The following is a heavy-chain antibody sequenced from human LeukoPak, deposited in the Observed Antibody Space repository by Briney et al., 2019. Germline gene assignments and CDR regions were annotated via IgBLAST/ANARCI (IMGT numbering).Heavy chain of an antibody. CDR1: GYSFTSYW. J-gene: IGHJ6*03. V-gene: IGHV5-51*01. CDR3: ARQHSSGWSYYYYMDV. Sequence: GESLKISCKGSGYSFTSYWIGWVRQLPGKGLEWMGIIYPGDSDTRYSPSFQGQVTISADKSISTAYLQWSSLKASDTAMYYCARQHSSGWSYYYYMDVWGKGTTVTVSS. D-gene: IGHD6-19*01. CDR2: IYPGDSDT.